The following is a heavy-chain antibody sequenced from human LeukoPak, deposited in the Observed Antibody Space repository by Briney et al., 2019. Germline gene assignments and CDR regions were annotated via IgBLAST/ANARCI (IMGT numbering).Heavy chain of an antibody. V-gene: IGHV4-34*01. J-gene: IGHJ6*03. CDR1: GGSFSGYR. CDR2: INHSGST. Sequence: SETLSLTCGVYGGSFSGYRGSWLPQPPGKGLEWIGEINHSGSTNYNLPLKSRDPISVDTSKNQFSLKLSSWTAADTAVYYCARTPLFVEVYYYYYYMDVWGKGTTVTISS. D-gene: IGHD3-3*01. CDR3: ARTPLFVEVYYYYYYMDV.